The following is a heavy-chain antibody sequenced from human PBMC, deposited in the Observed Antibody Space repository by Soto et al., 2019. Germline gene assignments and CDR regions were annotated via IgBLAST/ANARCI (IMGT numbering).Heavy chain of an antibody. D-gene: IGHD3-16*01. Sequence: QVRLQESGPGLVKPSGTLSLTCAVSGSSISSSNWWSWVRQSPGKGLEWIGEMYHSGNTNYNPSLXSRXTISVDKSKNQFSLNLTSVTAADTAVYFCARANAYRRGADYWGQGTLVTVSS. CDR3: ARANAYRRGADY. CDR1: GSSISSSNW. J-gene: IGHJ4*02. V-gene: IGHV4-4*02. CDR2: MYHSGNT.